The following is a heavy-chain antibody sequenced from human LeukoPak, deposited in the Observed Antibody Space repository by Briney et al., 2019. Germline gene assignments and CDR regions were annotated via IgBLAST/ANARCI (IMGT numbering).Heavy chain of an antibody. V-gene: IGHV4-34*01. Sequence: SETLSLTCAVYGGSFSGYYWSWIRQPPGKGLEWIGEINHSGSTNYNPSLKSRVTISVDTSKNQFSLKLSSVTAADTAVYYCARGSSVTDDSFYYYYYYMDVWGKGTTVTVSS. CDR2: INHSGST. CDR3: ARGSSVTDDSFYYYYYYMDV. D-gene: IGHD2-21*02. J-gene: IGHJ6*03. CDR1: GGSFSGYY.